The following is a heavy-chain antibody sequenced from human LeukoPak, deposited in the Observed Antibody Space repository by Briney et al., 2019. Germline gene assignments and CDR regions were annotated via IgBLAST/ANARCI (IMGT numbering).Heavy chain of an antibody. J-gene: IGHJ4*02. CDR3: ERDLTVHYFDS. CDR2: IWDDGSNK. Sequence: GRSLRLSCAASGFAFSGYAMHWVRQSPGKGLECVSGIWDDGSNKYHADSVKSRFTISRENSKNTLYLQMNSLRAEDTAVYYCERDLTVHYFDSWGQGTLVTVSS. D-gene: IGHD3-9*01. V-gene: IGHV3-33*01. CDR1: GFAFSGYA.